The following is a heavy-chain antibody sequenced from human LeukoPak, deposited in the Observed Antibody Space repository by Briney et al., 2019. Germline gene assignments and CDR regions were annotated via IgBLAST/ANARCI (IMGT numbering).Heavy chain of an antibody. Sequence: PGGSLRLSCAASGFTFSSYWMHWVRQAPGKGLVWVSRINSDGSSTSYADSVKGRFTISRDNSKNTLYLQMNSLRAEDTAVYYCARGCSGGSCYSFFSYFDYWGQGTLVTVSS. CDR3: ARGCSGGSCYSFFSYFDY. CDR2: INSDGSST. CDR1: GFTFSSYW. J-gene: IGHJ4*02. V-gene: IGHV3-74*01. D-gene: IGHD2-15*01.